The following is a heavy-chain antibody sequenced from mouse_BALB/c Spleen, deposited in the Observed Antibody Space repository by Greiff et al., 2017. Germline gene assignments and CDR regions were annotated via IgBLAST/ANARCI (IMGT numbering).Heavy chain of an antibody. CDR3: ASNWAYAMDY. V-gene: IGHV1-7*01. CDR1: GYTFTSYW. Sequence: QVQLKESGAELAKPGASVKMSCKASGYTFTSYWMHWVNQRPGQGLEWIGYINPSTGYTEYNQKFKDKATLTADKSSSTAYMQLSSLTSEDSAVYYCASNWAYAMDYWGQGTSVTVSS. D-gene: IGHD4-1*02. CDR2: INPSTGYT. J-gene: IGHJ4*01.